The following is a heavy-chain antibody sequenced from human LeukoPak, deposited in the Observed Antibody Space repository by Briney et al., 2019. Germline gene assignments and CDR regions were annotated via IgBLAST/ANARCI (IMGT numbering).Heavy chain of an antibody. J-gene: IGHJ4*02. CDR3: VRGYGSWGSGDYALDY. CDR2: IYYSGST. V-gene: IGHV4-59*01. CDR1: GGSISSYY. Sequence: KPSETLSLTCTVSGGSISSYYWSWIRQPPGKGLEWIGYIYYSGSTNYNPSLKSRVTISVDTSKNQFSLKLSSVTAADTAIYYCVRGYGSWGSGDYALDYWGQGTLVTVSS. D-gene: IGHD4-17*01.